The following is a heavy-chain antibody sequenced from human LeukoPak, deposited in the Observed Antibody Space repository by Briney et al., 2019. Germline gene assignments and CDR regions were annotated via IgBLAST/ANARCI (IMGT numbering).Heavy chain of an antibody. J-gene: IGHJ4*02. CDR3: ARDAEWLDKPFDY. CDR2: ISSSSSYI. D-gene: IGHD6-19*01. CDR1: GFTSSSYS. Sequence: PGGSLRLSCAASGFTSSSYSMNWVRQAPGKGLEWVSSISSSSSYIYYADSVKGRFTISRDNAKNSLYLQMNSLRAEDTAVYYCARDAEWLDKPFDYWGQGTLVTVSS. V-gene: IGHV3-21*01.